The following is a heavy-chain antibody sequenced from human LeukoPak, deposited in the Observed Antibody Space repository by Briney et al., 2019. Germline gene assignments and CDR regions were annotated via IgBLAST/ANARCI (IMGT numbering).Heavy chain of an antibody. J-gene: IGHJ4*02. Sequence: SETLSLTCTVSGGSISSRSHHWGWIRQPPGKGLEWVGNIYYSGSTFYNPSLKSRVTISVDTSQEQFSLKLSSVTPADTAVYYCAREGWGYNDGRGSFDYWGQGTLVTVSS. CDR3: AREGWGYNDGRGSFDY. V-gene: IGHV4-39*02. CDR1: GGSISSRSHH. CDR2: IYYSGST. D-gene: IGHD3-22*01.